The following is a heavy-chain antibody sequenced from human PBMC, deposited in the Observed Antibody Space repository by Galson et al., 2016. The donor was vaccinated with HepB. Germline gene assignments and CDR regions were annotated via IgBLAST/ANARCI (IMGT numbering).Heavy chain of an antibody. CDR1: GGSSIAYT. V-gene: IGHV1-69*08. J-gene: IGHJ5*02. CDR2: MIPILDRP. Sequence: SVKVSCKASGGSSIAYTISWLRQAPGQGLGWLGRMIPILDRPNYAQSFQDRLTITADKYTNTAYMELNSLISDDTAVYYCARDDSYCGVDCYRHFVHWGQGTLVTVSS. D-gene: IGHD2-21*02. CDR3: ARDDSYCGVDCYRHFVH.